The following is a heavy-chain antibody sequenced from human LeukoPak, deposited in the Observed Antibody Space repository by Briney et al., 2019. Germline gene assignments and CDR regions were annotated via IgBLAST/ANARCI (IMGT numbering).Heavy chain of an antibody. D-gene: IGHD6-19*01. V-gene: IGHV4-59*08. J-gene: IGHJ4*02. CDR1: GGSISGYY. CDR3: ARHGGGWSFDY. CDR2: VSYSGST. Sequence: SETLSLTCTVSGGSISGYYWSWIRQPPGKGLEWIGYVSYSGSTNYNPSLKSRVSISVDTSKNQFSLNLISLTAAATAVYYCARHGGGWSFDYWGQGTLITVSS.